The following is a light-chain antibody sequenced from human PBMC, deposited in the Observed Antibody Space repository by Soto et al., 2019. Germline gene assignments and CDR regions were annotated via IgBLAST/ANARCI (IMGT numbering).Light chain of an antibody. CDR3: QQYGGSPLT. CDR1: QSVSSN. Sequence: EIVWTQCPGTLSLSPGERATLSCRGSQSVSSNLASYQQKPGQAPRLLIYAASSRATGIPTRFSASGSGTDFTLTISRLEPEDSAVYYCQQYGGSPLTFGGGTKVDIK. V-gene: IGKV3-20*01. CDR2: AAS. J-gene: IGKJ4*01.